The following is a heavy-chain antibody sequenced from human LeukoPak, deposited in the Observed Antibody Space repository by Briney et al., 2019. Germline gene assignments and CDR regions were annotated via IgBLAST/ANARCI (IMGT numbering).Heavy chain of an antibody. Sequence: GESLKFSWQGSGYIFTSYWIAWVRKMPGRGREGMGFIYPGDYDTRYSTSFQGQVTISDDKSISTAYLQWSSLKASDSAIYYCARRGRVSEYFDSWGQGTLVAVSS. CDR2: IYPGDYDT. D-gene: IGHD2-21*01. CDR1: GYIFTSYW. CDR3: ARRGRVSEYFDS. V-gene: IGHV5-51*01. J-gene: IGHJ4*02.